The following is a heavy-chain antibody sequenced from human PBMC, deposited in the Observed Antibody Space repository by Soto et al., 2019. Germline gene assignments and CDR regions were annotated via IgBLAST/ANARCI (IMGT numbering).Heavy chain of an antibody. J-gene: IGHJ4*02. Sequence: KFQGRVTITRDTSASTAYMELSSLRSEDTAVYYCARDVAAADDWGQGTLVTVSS. D-gene: IGHD6-13*01. CDR3: ARDVAAADD. V-gene: IGHV1-3*01.